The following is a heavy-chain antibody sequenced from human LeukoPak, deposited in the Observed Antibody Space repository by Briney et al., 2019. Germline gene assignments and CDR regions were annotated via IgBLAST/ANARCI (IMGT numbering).Heavy chain of an antibody. CDR2: IYTSGST. CDR1: GGTITSYN. Sequence: SETLTLTCTASGGTITSYNWSWIRQPAGKGLEWIGRIYTSGSTNYNPSLKSRVTMSVDTSTNQSSLKLSSVPAADTAVYYCAGDPDRYYSYYIDVWGKGTTVTVSS. V-gene: IGHV4-4*07. CDR3: AGDPDRYYSYYIDV. J-gene: IGHJ6*03.